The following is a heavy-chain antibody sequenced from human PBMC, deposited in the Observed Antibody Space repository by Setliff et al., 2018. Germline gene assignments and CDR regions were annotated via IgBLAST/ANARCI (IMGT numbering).Heavy chain of an antibody. CDR1: GFTFSSYA. V-gene: IGHV3-23*01. CDR3: AKNGFGVVALGVNNWFDP. D-gene: IGHD3-10*01. J-gene: IGHJ5*02. CDR2: ISGSGGST. Sequence: LRLSCAASGFTFSSYAMSWVRQAPGKGLEWVSAISGSGGSTYYADSVKGRFTISRDNSKNTLYLQMNSLRAEDTAVYYCAKNGFGVVALGVNNWFDPWGQGTRVTVSS.